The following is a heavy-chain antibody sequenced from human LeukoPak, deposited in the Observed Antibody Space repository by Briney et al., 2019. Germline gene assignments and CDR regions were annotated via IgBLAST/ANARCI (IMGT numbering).Heavy chain of an antibody. J-gene: IGHJ4*02. CDR1: GGSISSYY. CDR3: ARLISDILTGYPDYYFDY. Sequence: PSETLSLTCTVSGGSISSYYWSWIRQPPGKGLAWIGYIYYSGSTNYNPSLKSRVTISVDTSKNQFSLKLSSVTAADTAVYYCARLISDILTGYPDYYFDYWGQGTLVTVSS. CDR2: IYYSGST. D-gene: IGHD3-9*01. V-gene: IGHV4-59*01.